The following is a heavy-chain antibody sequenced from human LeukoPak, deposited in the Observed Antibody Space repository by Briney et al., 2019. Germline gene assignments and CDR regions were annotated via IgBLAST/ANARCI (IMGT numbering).Heavy chain of an antibody. V-gene: IGHV3-21*01. Sequence: GGSLRLSCAASGFTFSSYSMNWVRQAPGKGLEWVSYISSNSSYIYYADSVKGRFTISRDNAKNSLYLQMNSLRAEDTAVYYCARVGDSGYASYYFDYWGQGTLVTVS. J-gene: IGHJ4*02. CDR1: GFTFSSYS. CDR2: ISSNSSYI. CDR3: ARVGDSGYASYYFDY. D-gene: IGHD5-12*01.